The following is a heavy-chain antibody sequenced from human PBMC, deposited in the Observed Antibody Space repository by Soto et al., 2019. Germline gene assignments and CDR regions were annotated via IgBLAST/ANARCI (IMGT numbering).Heavy chain of an antibody. CDR1: GFSFSVYT. Sequence: KPGGSLRLSCAAPGFSFSVYTMNWVRQAPGKGLEWVSSISSSSSYIYYADSLKGRFTISRDNAKNSVYLQMNSLRAEDTAVYYCARGIAARTPPDNWGQGTLVTVSS. D-gene: IGHD6-6*01. J-gene: IGHJ4*02. V-gene: IGHV3-21*01. CDR2: ISSSSSYI. CDR3: ARGIAARTPPDN.